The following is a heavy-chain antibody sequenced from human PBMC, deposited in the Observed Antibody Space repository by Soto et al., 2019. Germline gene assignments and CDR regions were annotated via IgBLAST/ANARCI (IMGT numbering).Heavy chain of an antibody. Sequence: EVQLLESGGGLVQPGGSLRLSCAASGFTFSSYWMHWVRQAPGKGLVWVSRINSDGSSTSYADSVKGRFTISRDNAKNTLYLQMNSLRAEDTAVYYCARGYYGSQYYYMDVWGKGTTVTVSS. CDR3: ARGYYGSQYYYMDV. CDR1: GFTFSSYW. CDR2: INSDGSST. D-gene: IGHD3-10*01. J-gene: IGHJ6*03. V-gene: IGHV3-74*02.